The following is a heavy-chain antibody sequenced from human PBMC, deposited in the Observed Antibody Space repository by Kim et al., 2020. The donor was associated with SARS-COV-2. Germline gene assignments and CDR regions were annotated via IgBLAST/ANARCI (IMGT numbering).Heavy chain of an antibody. V-gene: IGHV5-51*01. Sequence: GESLKISCKGSGYSFTNYWIGWVRQMPGKGLEWMGIIYPGDSDTRYSPSFQGQVTISADKSISTAYLQWSSLKASDTAMYYCARQVYCSSTSCPRYYYYYYMDVWGNGTTVTVSS. CDR3: ARQVYCSSTSCPRYYYYYYMDV. CDR1: GYSFTNYW. D-gene: IGHD2-2*01. CDR2: IYPGDSDT. J-gene: IGHJ6*03.